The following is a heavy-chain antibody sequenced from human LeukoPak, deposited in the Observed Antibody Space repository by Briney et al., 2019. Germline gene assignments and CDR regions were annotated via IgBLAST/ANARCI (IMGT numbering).Heavy chain of an antibody. Sequence: ASVKVSCQVSGYTLTELSMHWVRQAPGKGLEWMGGFVPEDGETIYAQKFQGRVTMTEDTSTDTAYIELSSLRSQDTAVYYCATALPYYSCSMDVWGEGTTVTVST. J-gene: IGHJ6*04. V-gene: IGHV1-24*01. CDR2: FVPEDGET. CDR1: GYTLTELS. CDR3: ATALPYYSCSMDV.